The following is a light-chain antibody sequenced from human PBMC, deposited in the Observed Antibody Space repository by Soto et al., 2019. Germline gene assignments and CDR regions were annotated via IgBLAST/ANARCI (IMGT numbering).Light chain of an antibody. CDR3: QEYETSAGT. Sequence: SPVTMSLSPGERATLSCRASQGVSSVLAWHQQKPGQAPTLLIYNASDRATGIPAKFSGSGPGTDFTLTISSLEPEEFAVYYCQEYETSAGTFGQGTKVDIK. V-gene: IGKV3D-11*03. J-gene: IGKJ1*01. CDR2: NAS. CDR1: QGVSSV.